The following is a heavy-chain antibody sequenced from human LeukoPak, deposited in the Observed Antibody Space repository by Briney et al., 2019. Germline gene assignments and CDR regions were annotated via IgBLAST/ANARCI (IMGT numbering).Heavy chain of an antibody. CDR1: VGTFSSYA. J-gene: IGHJ5*02. Sequence: GASVKVSCKPSVGTFSSYAICWVRPAPGQGLEWMGGIITSFGTANYAQKFQGRVTITTNENTTIDYKKLSSMRYEDTAVYYCARSARPSDSSGFDTWGQGTLVTVSS. CDR3: ARSARPSDSSGFDT. D-gene: IGHD3-22*01. CDR2: IITSFGTA. V-gene: IGHV1-69*05.